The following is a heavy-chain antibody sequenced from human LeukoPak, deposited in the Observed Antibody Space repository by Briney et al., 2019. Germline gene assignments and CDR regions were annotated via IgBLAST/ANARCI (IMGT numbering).Heavy chain of an antibody. CDR1: GGSISSYY. D-gene: IGHD3-16*01. J-gene: IGHJ3*02. V-gene: IGHV4-59*01. CDR3: ARDNLLGAFDI. CDR2: IYYSGST. Sequence: SETLSLTCTVSGGSISSYYWSWIRQPPGKGLEWIGYIYYSGSTNYNPSLKSRVTISVDTSKNQFSLKLSSVTAADTAVYYCARDNLLGAFDIWGQGTMVTVSS.